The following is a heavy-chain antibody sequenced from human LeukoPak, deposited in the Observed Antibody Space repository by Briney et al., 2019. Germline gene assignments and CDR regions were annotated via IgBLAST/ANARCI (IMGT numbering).Heavy chain of an antibody. V-gene: IGHV4-34*01. J-gene: IGHJ3*02. CDR2: INHSGST. D-gene: IGHD3-16*02. CDR1: GGSFSGYY. CDR3: ARGGLYDYVWGSYRSDAFDI. Sequence: SETLSLTCAVYGGSFSGYYWSWIRQPPGKGLEWIGEINHSGSTNYNPSLKSRVTISVDKSKNRFSLKLSSVTAADTAVYYCARGGLYDYVWGSYRSDAFDIWGQGTMVTVSS.